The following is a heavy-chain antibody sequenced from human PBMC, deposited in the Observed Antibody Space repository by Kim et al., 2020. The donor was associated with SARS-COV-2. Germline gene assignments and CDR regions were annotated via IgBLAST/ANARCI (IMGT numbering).Heavy chain of an antibody. Sequence: SETLSLTCTVSGGSISSVYYYWSWIRQPPGKGLEWIGYSNYSGSTYYNPSLKRRVTKTDDTAKTQFSLKLSAVTAADTAVYDGASVPQVVAGFFYFYYG. J-gene: IGHJ6*01. V-gene: IGHV4-30-4*01. CDR1: GGSISSVYYY. CDR3: ASVPQVVAGFFYFYYG. CDR2: SNYSGST. D-gene: IGHD6-19*01.